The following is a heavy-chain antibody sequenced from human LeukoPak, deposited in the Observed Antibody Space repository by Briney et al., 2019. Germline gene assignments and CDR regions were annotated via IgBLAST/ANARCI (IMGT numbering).Heavy chain of an antibody. D-gene: IGHD3-22*01. CDR2: IYYSGST. CDR3: ARVGGGSNGYYFPLDY. CDR1: GGSISSYY. J-gene: IGHJ4*02. Sequence: SETLSLTCTVSGGSISSYYWSWIRQPPGKGLEWIGYIYYSGSTNYNPSLKSRVTISVDTSKTQFSLKLSSVTAADTAVYYCARVGGGSNGYYFPLDYWGQGTLVTVSS. V-gene: IGHV4-59*01.